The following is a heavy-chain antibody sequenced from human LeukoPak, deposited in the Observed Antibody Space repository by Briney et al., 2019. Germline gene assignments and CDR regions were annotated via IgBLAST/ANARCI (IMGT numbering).Heavy chain of an antibody. D-gene: IGHD3-9*01. CDR3: ARVVRYFDWLSRGGYFDY. V-gene: IGHV4-34*01. CDR2: INHSGST. CDR1: GGSFSGYY. Sequence: PSETLSLTCAVYGGSFSGYYWSWIRQPPGKGLEWIGEINHSGSTNYNPSLKSRVTISVDTSKNQFSLKLSSVTAADTAVYYCARVVRYFDWLSRGGYFDYWGQGTLVTVSS. J-gene: IGHJ4*02.